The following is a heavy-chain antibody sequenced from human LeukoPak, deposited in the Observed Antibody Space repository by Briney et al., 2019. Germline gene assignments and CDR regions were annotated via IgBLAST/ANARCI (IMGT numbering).Heavy chain of an antibody. CDR2: ISGSGGST. J-gene: IGHJ4*02. V-gene: IGHV3-23*01. Sequence: GGSLRLSCAASGFTFSSYAMSWVRQAPGKGLEWVSAISGSGGSTYYADSVKGRFTISRDNSKNTLYLQMSSLRAEDTAVYYCAKVSSSGYVFDYWGQGTLVTVSS. CDR1: GFTFSSYA. CDR3: AKVSSSGYVFDY. D-gene: IGHD3-22*01.